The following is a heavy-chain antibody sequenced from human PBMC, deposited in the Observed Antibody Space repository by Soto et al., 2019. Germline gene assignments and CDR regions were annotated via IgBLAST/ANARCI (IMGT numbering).Heavy chain of an antibody. V-gene: IGHV3-48*01. CDR3: AREADYGSGGEAFDI. CDR2: ISSSSSTI. CDR1: GFTFSSYS. D-gene: IGHD3-10*01. J-gene: IGHJ3*02. Sequence: GGSLRLSCAASGFTFSSYSMNWVRQAPGKGLEWVSYISSSSSTIYYADSVKGRFTISRDNAKNSLYLQMNSLRAEDTAVYYWAREADYGSGGEAFDIWGQGTMVTVSS.